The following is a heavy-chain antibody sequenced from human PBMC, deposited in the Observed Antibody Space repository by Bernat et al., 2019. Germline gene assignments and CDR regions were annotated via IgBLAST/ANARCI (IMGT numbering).Heavy chain of an antibody. CDR3: ARDRGYYYYYNLDV. CDR1: GFTFSSYA. V-gene: IGHV3-30-3*01. Sequence: QVQLVESGGGVVQPGRSLRLSCAASGFTFSSYAMHWVRQAPGEGLEWVAVISYDGDNEYYADSVKGRFTISRDNSKNTLYLQMNRLRTEDTAVYYCARDRGYYYYYNLDVWGKGTTVTVSS. J-gene: IGHJ6*03. CDR2: ISYDGDNE.